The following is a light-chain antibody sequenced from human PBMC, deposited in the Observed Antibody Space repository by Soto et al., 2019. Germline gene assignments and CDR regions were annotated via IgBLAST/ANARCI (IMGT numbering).Light chain of an antibody. CDR2: EVS. V-gene: IGLV2-14*01. CDR3: SSYSRSGTLYV. J-gene: IGLJ1*01. CDR1: SSDIGGYNY. Sequence: QSVLAQPASVSGSPGQSITISCTGTSSDIGGYNYVSWYQHHPGKAPKLMISEVSNRPSGVSNRFSGSKSGNTASLTISGLQAEDEADYYCSSYSRSGTLYVFGAGTKVTV.